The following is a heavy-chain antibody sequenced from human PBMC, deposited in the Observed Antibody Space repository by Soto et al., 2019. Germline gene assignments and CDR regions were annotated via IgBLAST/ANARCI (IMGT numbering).Heavy chain of an antibody. CDR1: AFIFSYYA. CDR2: VSGSGGTT. Sequence: GRLIILSCVSSAFIFSYYAMNWVRQAPGEGLQWVSAVSGSGGTTYYADSVRGRFTISRDNSKNTLYLQMNSLRAEDTAIYFCARCTVDTIVTSGWCHYLDPWGQGTLVTVSS. V-gene: IGHV3-23*01. J-gene: IGHJ5*02. D-gene: IGHD6-19*01. CDR3: ARCTVDTIVTSGWCHYLDP.